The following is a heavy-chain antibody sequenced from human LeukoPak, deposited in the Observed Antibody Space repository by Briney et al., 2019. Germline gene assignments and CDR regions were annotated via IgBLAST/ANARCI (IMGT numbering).Heavy chain of an antibody. J-gene: IGHJ3*02. CDR1: GGPFRGSY. CDR3: ARRAGHSYGLTGAGAFDI. D-gene: IGHD5-18*01. V-gene: IGHV4-34*01. CDR2: INHSGST. Sequence: SETLSLTCAVYGGPFRGSYWRWIPQPPGRGLEWIGEINHSGSTNYNPSLKSRVTISVDTPKNQFSLKLTSVTAADTAVYYCARRAGHSYGLTGAGAFDIWGEGTLVTVSS.